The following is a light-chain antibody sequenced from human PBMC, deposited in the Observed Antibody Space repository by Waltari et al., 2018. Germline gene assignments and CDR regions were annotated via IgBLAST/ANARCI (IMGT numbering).Light chain of an antibody. Sequence: QSALTQPASVSGSLGQPITISCTGAYSDVGTYNHVSWYQQHPGKAPKLMIYEGSKRPSGVSNRFSGSQSGNTASLTISGLQAEDDGDYYCCSYAGSSTYVLFGGGTKLTVL. CDR2: EGS. J-gene: IGLJ2*01. V-gene: IGLV2-23*01. CDR1: YSDVGTYNH. CDR3: CSYAGSSTYVL.